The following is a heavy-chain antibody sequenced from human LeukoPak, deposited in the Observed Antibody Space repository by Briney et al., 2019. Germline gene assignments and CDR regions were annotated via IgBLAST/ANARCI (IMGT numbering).Heavy chain of an antibody. CDR3: ARGGSGHDWLVDY. J-gene: IGHJ4*02. V-gene: IGHV3-7*01. Sequence: GGSLRLSCAASGFTFSSYWMSWVRQAPGKGLEWVANIKQDGSEKYYVDSVKGRFSISRDNAKNSLYLQMNSLRAEDTSVYYCARGGSGHDWLVDYWGQGTLVTVSS. CDR1: GFTFSSYW. D-gene: IGHD5-12*01. CDR2: IKQDGSEK.